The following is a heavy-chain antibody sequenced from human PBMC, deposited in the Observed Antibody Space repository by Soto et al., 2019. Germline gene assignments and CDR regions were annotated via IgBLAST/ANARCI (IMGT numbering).Heavy chain of an antibody. D-gene: IGHD2-2*01. J-gene: IGHJ4*02. CDR2: ISSSGSTI. CDR1: GFTFSDYY. V-gene: IGHV3-11*01. CDR3: ARDSHPLIAAAIVVVPAAADY. Sequence: QVQLVESGGGLVQPGGSLRLSCAASGFTFSDYYMSWIRQAPGKGLEWVSYISSSGSTIYYADSVKGRFTISRDNAKKSLYLQMNSLRAEDTAVYYCARDSHPLIAAAIVVVPAAADYWGQGTLVTVA.